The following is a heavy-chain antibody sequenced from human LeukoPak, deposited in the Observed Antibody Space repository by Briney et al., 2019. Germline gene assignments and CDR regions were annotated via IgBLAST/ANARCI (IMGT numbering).Heavy chain of an antibody. CDR1: GFTFSSYG. CDR2: ISYDGSNK. CDR3: AKDSGTYSSGWYYYGMDV. V-gene: IGHV3-30*18. J-gene: IGHJ6*02. Sequence: GRSLRLSCAASGFTFSSYGMHWVRQAPGKGLEWVAVISYDGSNKYYADSVKGRFIISRDNSKNTLYLQMNSLRAEDTAVYYCAKDSGTYSSGWYYYGMDVWGQGTTVTVSS. D-gene: IGHD6-19*01.